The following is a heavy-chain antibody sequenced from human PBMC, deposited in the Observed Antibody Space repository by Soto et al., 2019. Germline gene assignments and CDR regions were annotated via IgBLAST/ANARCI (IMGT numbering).Heavy chain of an antibody. J-gene: IGHJ6*02. CDR3: SSVDTAMVPYYYYGMDV. CDR1: GFTFSNAW. CDR2: IKSKTDGGTT. D-gene: IGHD5-18*01. V-gene: IGHV3-15*07. Sequence: GGSLRLSCAASGFTFSNAWMNWVRQAPGKGLEWVGRIKSKTDGGTTDYAAPVKGRFTISRDDSKNTLYLQMNSLKTEDTAVYYCSSVDTAMVPYYYYGMDVWGQGTTVTVSS.